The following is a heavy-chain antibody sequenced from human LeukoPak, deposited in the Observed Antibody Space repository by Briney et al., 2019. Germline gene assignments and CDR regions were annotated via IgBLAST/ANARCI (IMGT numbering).Heavy chain of an antibody. J-gene: IGHJ4*02. CDR3: ASFYCSSTSCYGLDY. CDR1: GYSFTSYW. CDR2: IYPGDSDT. Sequence: GESLKISCKGSGYSFTSYWIGWVRQMPGKGLEWMGIIYPGDSDTRYSPSFQGQVTISADKSISTAYLQWSSLKASDTAMHYCASFYCSSTSCYGLDYWGQGTLVTVSS. D-gene: IGHD2-2*01. V-gene: IGHV5-51*01.